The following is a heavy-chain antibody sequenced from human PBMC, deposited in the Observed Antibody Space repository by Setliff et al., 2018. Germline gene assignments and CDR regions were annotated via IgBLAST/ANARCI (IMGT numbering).Heavy chain of an antibody. CDR1: DFSVSPVYY. V-gene: IGHV4-38-2*01. CDR2: IYYSGTT. J-gene: IGHJ2*01. Sequence: PSETLSLTCVVSDFSVSPVYYWGWIRQPPGKGLEWIASIYYSGTTYYNPSFKSRVTMSVDASKSQISLKLDSVTAADTALYYCARTSTARYFDLWGRGTLVTSPQ. D-gene: IGHD2-2*01. CDR3: ARTSTARYFDL.